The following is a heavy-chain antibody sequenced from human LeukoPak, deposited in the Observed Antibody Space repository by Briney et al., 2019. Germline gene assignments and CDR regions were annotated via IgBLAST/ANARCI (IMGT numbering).Heavy chain of an antibody. CDR2: IIPIFGTA. CDR3: ARVDRDFTIFLPFDY. V-gene: IGHV1-69*13. J-gene: IGHJ4*02. D-gene: IGHD3-3*01. CDR1: GYTFTSYA. Sequence: ASVKVSCKASGYTFTSYAISWVRQAPGQGLEWMGGIIPIFGTANYAQKFQGRVTITADESTSTAYMELSSLRSEDTAVYYCARVDRDFTIFLPFDYWGQGTLVTVSS.